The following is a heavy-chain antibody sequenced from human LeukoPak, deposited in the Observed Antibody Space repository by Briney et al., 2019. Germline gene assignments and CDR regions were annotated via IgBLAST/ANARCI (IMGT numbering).Heavy chain of an antibody. CDR2: LNEDGRAR. Sequence: GGSLRLSCAAAGFTFSDYWMHWVRRAPGKGLEWVANLNEDGRARFDLDCVGGRLTISRNNDKNPLYLEMNNLRADHTAVHYWNRGEDKTLPYWGLGPLVPVSS. D-gene: IGHD1/OR15-1a*01. J-gene: IGHJ4*02. CDR3: NRGEDKTLPY. V-gene: IGHV3-7*01. CDR1: GFTFSDYW.